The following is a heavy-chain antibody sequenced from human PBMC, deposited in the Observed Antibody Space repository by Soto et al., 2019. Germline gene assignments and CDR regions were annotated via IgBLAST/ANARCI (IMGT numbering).Heavy chain of an antibody. D-gene: IGHD6-19*01. CDR2: IIPIFGTA. V-gene: IGHV1-69*12. J-gene: IGHJ2*01. CDR1: GGTFSSYA. CDR3: ARGEGGWKPRYWYFDL. Sequence: QVQLVQSGAEVKKPGSSVKVSCKASGGTFSSYAISWVRQAPGQGLEWMGGIIPIFGTANYAQKFQGRVTITADEYRSTAYVELSSLRSEDTAVYYCARGEGGWKPRYWYFDLWGRGTLVTVSS.